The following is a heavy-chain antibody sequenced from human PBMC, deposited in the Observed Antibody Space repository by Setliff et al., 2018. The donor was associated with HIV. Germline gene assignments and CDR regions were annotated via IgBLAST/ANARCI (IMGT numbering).Heavy chain of an antibody. Sequence: LSLTCTVYGGSLTGYYWTWIRQPPGKGLEWIGEINHSGSTNYNPSLESRVTISVDTSKKHFSLRLTSVTAADTAVYFCARGGDYNFWAGYWTWGQGTLVTVSS. CDR2: INHSGST. CDR1: GGSLTGYY. V-gene: IGHV4-34*01. J-gene: IGHJ5*02. CDR3: ARGGDYNFWAGYWT. D-gene: IGHD3-3*01.